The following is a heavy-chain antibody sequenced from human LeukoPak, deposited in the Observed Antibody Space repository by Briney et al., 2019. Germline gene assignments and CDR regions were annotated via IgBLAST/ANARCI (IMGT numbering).Heavy chain of an antibody. Sequence: SETLSLTCTVSGGSISSGGYYWSWIRQHPGKGLEWFVYIYYSGSTYYNPSLKSRVTISVDTSKNKFSLKLSSVTAADTAVYYCAREVYGEYAFDIWGQGTMVTVSS. D-gene: IGHD4-17*01. CDR3: AREVYGEYAFDI. CDR1: GGSISSGGYY. J-gene: IGHJ3*02. V-gene: IGHV4-31*03. CDR2: IYYSGST.